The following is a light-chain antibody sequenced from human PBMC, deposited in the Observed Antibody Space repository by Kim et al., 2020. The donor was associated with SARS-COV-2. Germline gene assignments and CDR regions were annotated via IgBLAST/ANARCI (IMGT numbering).Light chain of an antibody. CDR3: LSYVRTSSPVI. CDR2: EVT. V-gene: IGLV2-23*02. CDR1: VNNIGSYDL. Sequence: QSALTQPASVSGSPGQSITISCTGGVNNIGSYDLVSWYQVHPGKAPKVIIYEVTKRPTGISSRFSGSKSDHTASLTISGLQPEDEADYYCLSYVRTSSPVIFGGGTQLTVL. J-gene: IGLJ2*01.